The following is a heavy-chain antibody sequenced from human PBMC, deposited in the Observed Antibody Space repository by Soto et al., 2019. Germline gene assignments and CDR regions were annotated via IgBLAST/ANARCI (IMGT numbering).Heavy chain of an antibody. CDR3: ARTTHTGTDY. D-gene: IGHD1-1*01. CDR1: GFSLTSNEMR. Sequence: SGSTLVNPKTTLTLTCTFSGFSLTSNEMRVTWIRQPPGKALEWLARIDWDDEKFYSSSLRTRLTISKESSKNQVVLTMTNMDPVDTATYYCARTTHTGTDYWGQGRLVTVSS. V-gene: IGHV2-70*04. CDR2: IDWDDEK. J-gene: IGHJ4*01.